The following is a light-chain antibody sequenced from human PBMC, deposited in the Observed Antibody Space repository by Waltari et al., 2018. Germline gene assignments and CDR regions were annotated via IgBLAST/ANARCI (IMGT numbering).Light chain of an antibody. CDR2: WAS. CDR3: QQYYENPRN. V-gene: IGKV4-1*01. J-gene: IGKJ2*01. CDR1: QTLLYNSNNKNY. Sequence: EIVMTQSPESLGVSLGERATINCKSSQTLLYNSNNKNYLAWYQQKPGQPPRLLIYWASSRDSGVPDRFSGSGSGTDFTLTISSLQAEDVAVYYCQQYYENPRNFGQGTRLEIK.